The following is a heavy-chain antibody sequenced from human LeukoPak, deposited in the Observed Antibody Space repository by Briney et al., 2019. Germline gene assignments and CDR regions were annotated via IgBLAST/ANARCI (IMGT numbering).Heavy chain of an antibody. J-gene: IGHJ4*02. Sequence: ASVKVSCKASGYTFTSYGISWVRQAPGQGLEWMGWISAYNGNTNYAQKLQGRVTMTTDTSTSTAYMGLRSLRSDDTAVYYCAREDYGDYPPDYWGQGTLVTVSS. CDR2: ISAYNGNT. CDR1: GYTFTSYG. V-gene: IGHV1-18*01. D-gene: IGHD4-17*01. CDR3: AREDYGDYPPDY.